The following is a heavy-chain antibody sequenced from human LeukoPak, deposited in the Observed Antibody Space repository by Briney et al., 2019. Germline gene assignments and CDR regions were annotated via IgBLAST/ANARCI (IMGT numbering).Heavy chain of an antibody. CDR1: GYTFTSYD. V-gene: IGHV1-8*01. J-gene: IGHJ5*02. CDR2: MNPNSGDT. D-gene: IGHD3-22*01. CDR3: AREVDYYDSSGYGRSWFAR. Sequence: ASVKVSCKASGYTFTSYDINWVRQATGQGLEWMGWMNPNSGDTGYAQKFQGRVTITTDESTSTAYMELSSLRSEDTAVYYCAREVDYYDSSGYGRSWFARWGQGTLVTVSS.